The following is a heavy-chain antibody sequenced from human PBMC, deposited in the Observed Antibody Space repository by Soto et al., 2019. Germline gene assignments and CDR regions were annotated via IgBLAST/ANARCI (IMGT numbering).Heavy chain of an antibody. D-gene: IGHD3-22*01. Sequence: GASVKVSCKSSGYTFTSYGISWVRQAPGEGLEWMGWISAYNGNTNYAQKLQGRVTMTTDTSTSTAYMELRSLRSDDTAVYYCARDEGSYYYDSSGYPDAFDIWGQGTMVTVSS. CDR2: ISAYNGNT. CDR3: ARDEGSYYYDSSGYPDAFDI. V-gene: IGHV1-18*01. CDR1: GYTFTSYG. J-gene: IGHJ3*02.